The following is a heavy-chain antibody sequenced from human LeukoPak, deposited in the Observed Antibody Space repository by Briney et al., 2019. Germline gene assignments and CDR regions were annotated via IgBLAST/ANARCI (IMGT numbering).Heavy chain of an antibody. CDR2: ISYDGSNK. V-gene: IGHV3-30*18. CDR1: GFTFSSYG. CDR3: AKDGWLQSQGSDAFDI. D-gene: IGHD5-24*01. Sequence: GGSLRLSCAASGFTFSSYGMHWVRQAPGKGLEWVAVISYDGSNKYYADSVKGRFTISRDNSKNTLYLQMNSLRAEDTAVYYCAKDGWLQSQGSDAFDIWGQGTMVTVSS. J-gene: IGHJ3*02.